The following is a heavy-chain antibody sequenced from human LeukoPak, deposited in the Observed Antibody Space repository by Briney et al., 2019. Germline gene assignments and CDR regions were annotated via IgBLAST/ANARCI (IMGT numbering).Heavy chain of an antibody. CDR3: ARETCSGGSCFQFDF. CDR2: IYYSGST. D-gene: IGHD2-15*01. V-gene: IGHV4-59*01. CDR1: GDSISNYY. J-gene: IGHJ4*02. Sequence: SETLSLTCTVSGDSISNYYWSWIRQSPGKGLEWIGYIYYSGSTNYNPSLKSRVTISVDTSKNQFSLKLSSVTAADTAVYYCARETCSGGSCFQFDFWGQGTLVTVSS.